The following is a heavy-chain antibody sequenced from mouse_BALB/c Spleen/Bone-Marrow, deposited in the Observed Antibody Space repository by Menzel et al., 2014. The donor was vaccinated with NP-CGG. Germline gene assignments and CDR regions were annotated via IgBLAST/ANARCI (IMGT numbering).Heavy chain of an antibody. CDR3: ARALGDGYYYAMDY. V-gene: IGHV1-69*02. D-gene: IGHD2-3*01. CDR1: GYTFTSYW. CDR2: IDPSDSET. Sequence: QVQLQQPGAELVKPGPPVKLSCKASGYTFTSYWMTWVKQRPGRSLEWIGRIDPSDSETHYNQEFKDKATLTVDKSSSTAYIQLSSLTSEDSAVYYCARALGDGYYYAMDYWGQGTSVTVSS. J-gene: IGHJ4*01.